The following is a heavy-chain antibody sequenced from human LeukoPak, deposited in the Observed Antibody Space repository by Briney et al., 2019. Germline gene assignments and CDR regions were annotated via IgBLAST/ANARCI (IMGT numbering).Heavy chain of an antibody. Sequence: GASVKVSCKASGYTFTGYYIHWVRQAPGQGLEWMGWINPNSGVTNYVEKFQGRVTMTRDTSISTAHMELSRLTSDDTAVYYCATPGGSQHGTLYFDYWGQGTLVTVSS. CDR3: ATPGGSQHGTLYFDY. CDR2: INPNSGVT. CDR1: GYTFTGYY. V-gene: IGHV1-2*02. D-gene: IGHD3-10*01. J-gene: IGHJ4*02.